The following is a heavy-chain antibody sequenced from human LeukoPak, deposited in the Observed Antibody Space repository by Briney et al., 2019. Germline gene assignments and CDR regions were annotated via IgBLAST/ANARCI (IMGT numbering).Heavy chain of an antibody. Sequence: SETLSLTCTVSGGSISSYYWSWIRQPPGKGLEWIGEINHSGSTNYNPSLKSRVTISVDTSKNQFSLKLSSVTAADTAVYYCARGRRLLWLNWFDPWGQGTLVTVSS. V-gene: IGHV4-34*01. J-gene: IGHJ5*02. CDR3: ARGRRLLWLNWFDP. CDR1: GGSISSYY. D-gene: IGHD3-10*01. CDR2: INHSGST.